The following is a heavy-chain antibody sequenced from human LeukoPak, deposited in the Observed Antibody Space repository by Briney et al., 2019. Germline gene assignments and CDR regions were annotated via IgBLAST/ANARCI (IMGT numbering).Heavy chain of an antibody. V-gene: IGHV3-23*01. D-gene: IGHD3-16*01. CDR1: GFTFSDSA. CDR2: ISTSGGDA. CDR3: AKGGSNAPLDI. Sequence: PGGSLRLSCTASGFTFSDSAMTWVRQAPGKGVVWLSAISTSGGDAIYADSVKDRFTISRGNSKNTLYLQMDGLRAEDTAIYYCAKGGSNAPLDIWGQGTLVTVSS. J-gene: IGHJ4*02.